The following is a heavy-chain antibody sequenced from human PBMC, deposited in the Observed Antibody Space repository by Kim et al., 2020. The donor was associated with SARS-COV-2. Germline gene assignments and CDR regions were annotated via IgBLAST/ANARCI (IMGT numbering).Heavy chain of an antibody. CDR2: IYYSGST. CDR1: GGSISSSSYY. CDR3: ATPGVVGDFWSGYPFTAELGLDY. D-gene: IGHD3-3*01. V-gene: IGHV4-39*01. J-gene: IGHJ4*02. Sequence: SETLSLTCTVSGGSISSSSYYWGWIRQPPGKGLEWIGSIYYSGSTYYNPSLKSRVTISVDTSKNQFSLKLSSVTAADTAVYYCATPGVVGDFWSGYPFTAELGLDYWGQGTLVTVSS.